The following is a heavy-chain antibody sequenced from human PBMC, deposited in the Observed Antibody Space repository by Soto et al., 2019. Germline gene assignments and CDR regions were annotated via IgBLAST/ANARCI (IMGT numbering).Heavy chain of an antibody. CDR3: ARDRHYDILTGYHYNWFDP. V-gene: IGHV4-59*01. D-gene: IGHD3-9*01. CDR2: IYYSGST. Sequence: SETLSLTCTVSGGSISSYYWSWIRQPPGKGLEWIGYIYYSGSTNYNPSLKSRVTISVDTSKNQFSLKLSSVTAADTAVYYCARDRHYDILTGYHYNWFDPWGQGTLVTVSS. CDR1: GGSISSYY. J-gene: IGHJ5*02.